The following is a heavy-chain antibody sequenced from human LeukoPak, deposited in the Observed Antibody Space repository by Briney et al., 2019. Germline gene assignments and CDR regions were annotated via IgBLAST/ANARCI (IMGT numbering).Heavy chain of an antibody. CDR2: ISGSGGST. CDR3: AKVAQGYCSSTSCPTHTRAYYYYYYMDV. V-gene: IGHV3-23*01. CDR1: GFTFSSYA. J-gene: IGHJ6*03. D-gene: IGHD2-2*01. Sequence: GGSLRLSCAASGFTFSSYAMSWVRQAPGKGLEWVSAISGSGGSTYYADSVKGRFTISRDNSKNTLYLQMNSLRAEDTAVYYCAKVAQGYCSSTSCPTHTRAYYYYYYMDVWGKGTTVTVSS.